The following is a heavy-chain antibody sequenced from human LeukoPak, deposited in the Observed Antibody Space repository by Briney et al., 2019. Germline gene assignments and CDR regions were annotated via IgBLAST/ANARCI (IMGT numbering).Heavy chain of an antibody. V-gene: IGHV3-15*01. Sequence: PGGSLRLSCAASGFTFSNAWMSWVRQAPGKGLEWVGRIKSKTDGGTTDYAAPVKGRFTISRDDSKNTLYLQMNSLKTEDTAVYYCTTLYYYDSSGYYNDAFDIWGQGTVVTVSS. CDR3: TTLYYYDSSGYYNDAFDI. CDR2: IKSKTDGGTT. CDR1: GFTFSNAW. D-gene: IGHD3-22*01. J-gene: IGHJ3*02.